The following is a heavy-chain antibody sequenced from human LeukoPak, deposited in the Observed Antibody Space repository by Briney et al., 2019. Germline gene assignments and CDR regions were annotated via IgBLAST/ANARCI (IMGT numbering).Heavy chain of an antibody. CDR3: AAYYDILTGYDY. D-gene: IGHD3-9*01. Sequence: GGSLRLSCAASGFTFSSYAMSWVRQAPGKGLEWVSAISGSGGSTYYADSVKGRFTISRDNSKNTLYLQMNSLRAEGTAVYYCAAYYDILTGYDYWGQGTLVTVSS. CDR2: ISGSGGST. V-gene: IGHV3-23*01. CDR1: GFTFSSYA. J-gene: IGHJ4*02.